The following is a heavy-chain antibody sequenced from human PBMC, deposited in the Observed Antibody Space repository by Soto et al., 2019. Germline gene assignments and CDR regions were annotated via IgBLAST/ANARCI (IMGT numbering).Heavy chain of an antibody. CDR3: ARNHAFDI. CDR1: GGSISSYY. V-gene: IGHV4-59*01. CDR2: IYTGST. Sequence: PSETLSLTCTVSGGSISSYYWSWIRQPPGNRLEWIGYIYTGSTNYNPSLKSRVTISVDTSKNHFSLKLSSVTAADTAVYYCARNHAFDIWGQGTMVT. J-gene: IGHJ3*02.